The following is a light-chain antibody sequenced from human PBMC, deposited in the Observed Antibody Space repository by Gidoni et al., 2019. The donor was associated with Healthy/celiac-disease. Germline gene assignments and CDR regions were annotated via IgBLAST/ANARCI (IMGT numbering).Light chain of an antibody. CDR3: QQYNNWHPLT. V-gene: IGKV3-15*01. Sequence: EIVMTTSPATLSVSPGERATLSCRASQSVSSNLAWYQQKPGQAPRLLIYGASTRATGIPARFSGSGSGTEFTLTISSLQSEDFAVYYCQQYNNWHPLTFGGGTKVEIK. CDR2: GAS. J-gene: IGKJ4*01. CDR1: QSVSSN.